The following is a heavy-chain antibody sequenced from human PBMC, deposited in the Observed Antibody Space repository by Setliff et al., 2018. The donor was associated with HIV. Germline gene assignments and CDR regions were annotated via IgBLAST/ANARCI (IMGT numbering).Heavy chain of an antibody. CDR1: GGSISSGTDF. CDR3: AREPAAGAYYFDY. Sequence: SETLSLTCTVSGGSISSGTDFWSWIRQPAGKGLEWIGRIYTSGSTKYNPSLDSRVTISVDTSKNQFSLNLRSVTAADTAVYYCAREPAAGAYYFDYWGQGTLVT. D-gene: IGHD6-13*01. CDR2: IYTSGST. V-gene: IGHV4-61*02. J-gene: IGHJ4*02.